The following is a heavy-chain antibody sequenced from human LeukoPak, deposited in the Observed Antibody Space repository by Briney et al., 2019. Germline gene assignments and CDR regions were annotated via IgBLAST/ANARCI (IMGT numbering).Heavy chain of an antibody. V-gene: IGHV1-8*01. CDR3: ASGITAGFDY. CDR2: MSPSSSNT. CDR1: GYTFTSYD. J-gene: IGHJ4*02. D-gene: IGHD6-13*01. Sequence: GASVKVSCKASGYTFTSYDINWVRQATGQGLEWMGWMSPSSSNTGYVQKFQGRVSMTWDTSISTAYMELTNLKSEDTAVYYCASGITAGFDYLGQGTLVTVSS.